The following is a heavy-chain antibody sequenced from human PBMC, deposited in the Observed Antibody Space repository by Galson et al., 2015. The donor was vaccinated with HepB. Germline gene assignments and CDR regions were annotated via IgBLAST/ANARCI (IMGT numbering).Heavy chain of an antibody. CDR1: GGSISSGGYY. J-gene: IGHJ3*02. Sequence: TLSLTCTVSGGSISSGGYYWSWIRQHPGKGLEWIGFIHNSGTTYYTPSLKSRVTISVDTSNNQFSLKLRSVTAADTAVYYCARDVPVKMDTINNNYEDLEIWGQGTMVTV. CDR2: IHNSGTT. V-gene: IGHV4-31*03. CDR3: ARDVPVKMDTINNNYEDLEI. D-gene: IGHD5-24*01.